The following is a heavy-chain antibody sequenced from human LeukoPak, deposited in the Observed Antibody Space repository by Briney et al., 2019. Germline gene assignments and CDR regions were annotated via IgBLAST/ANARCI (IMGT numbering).Heavy chain of an antibody. D-gene: IGHD2-2*01. J-gene: IGHJ6*02. CDR3: AREDIVVVPAAMAAYYYYYGMDV. V-gene: IGHV3-33*01. CDR1: VFTFSSYC. Sequence: PGRSLRLSCAASVFTFSSYCMHWVRQAPGKGLEWVAVIWYDGSNKYYADSVKGRFTISRDNSKNTLYLQMNSLRAEDTAVYYCAREDIVVVPAAMAAYYYYYGMDVWGQGTTVTVSS. CDR2: IWYDGSNK.